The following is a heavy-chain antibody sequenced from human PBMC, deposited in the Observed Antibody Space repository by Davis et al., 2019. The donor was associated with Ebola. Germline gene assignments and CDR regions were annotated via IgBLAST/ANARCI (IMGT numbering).Heavy chain of an antibody. D-gene: IGHD3-22*01. Sequence: ASAQVTCKASGYRFTSYNMHWVRQAPGQGLEWMGIINPITGGTSYAQNFQVRVNMTRDTSTSTVYMELSSLRSEDTAVYYCAREGGRYYDSSGYVFDIWGQGTMVKVSS. J-gene: IGHJ3*02. CDR3: AREGGRYYDSSGYVFDI. V-gene: IGHV1-46*01. CDR2: INPITGGT. CDR1: GYRFTSYN.